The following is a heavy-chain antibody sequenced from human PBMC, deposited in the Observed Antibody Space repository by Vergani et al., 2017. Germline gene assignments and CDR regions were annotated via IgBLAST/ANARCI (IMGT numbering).Heavy chain of an antibody. D-gene: IGHD4-23*01. V-gene: IGHV3-21*01. CDR3: AGATTGVTLGAFDI. CDR2: ISSSSSYI. Sequence: EVQLVESGGGLVKPGGSLRLSCAASGFTFSSYSMNWVRQAPGKGLEWVSSISSSSSYIYYADSVKGRFTISRDNAKNSLYLQMNSLRAEDTAVYYCAGATTGVTLGAFDIWGQGTMVTVSS. J-gene: IGHJ3*02. CDR1: GFTFSSYS.